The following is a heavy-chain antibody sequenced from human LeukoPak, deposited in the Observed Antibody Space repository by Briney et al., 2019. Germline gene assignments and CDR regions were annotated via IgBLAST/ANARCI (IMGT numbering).Heavy chain of an antibody. J-gene: IGHJ6*03. CDR2: IVGSGGNT. CDR1: GFTFSNYG. V-gene: IGHV3-23*01. Sequence: GGSLRLSCVASGFTFSNYGMSWVRQAPGKGLEWVSAIVGSGGNTYNADSVKGRFTISRDNSKNTLYLQMNSLRSDDSAVYYCAKSVAASYYYMDVWGKGTTVTVSS. CDR3: AKSVAASYYYMDV. D-gene: IGHD4-23*01.